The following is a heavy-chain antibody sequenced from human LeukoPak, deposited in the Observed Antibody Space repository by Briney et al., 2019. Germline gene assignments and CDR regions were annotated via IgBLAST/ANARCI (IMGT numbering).Heavy chain of an antibody. CDR3: ARLILYPGYYFDY. D-gene: IGHD2-8*01. CDR2: IYYSGST. Sequence: SETLSLTCTVSGGSISSSSYYWGWIRQPPGKGLEWIGSIYYSGSTYYNPSLKSRATISVDTSKNQFSLKLSSVTAADTAVYYCARLILYPGYYFDYWGQGTLVTVSS. V-gene: IGHV4-39*01. J-gene: IGHJ4*02. CDR1: GGSISSSSYY.